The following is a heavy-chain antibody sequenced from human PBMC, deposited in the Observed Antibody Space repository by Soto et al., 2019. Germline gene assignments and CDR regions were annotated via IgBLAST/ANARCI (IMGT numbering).Heavy chain of an antibody. J-gene: IGHJ6*02. Sequence: QVQLVESGGGVVQPGRSLRLSCAASGFTFSSYAMHWVRQAPGKGLEWVAVISYDGSNKYYADSVKGRFTISRDNSKNTLYLQMNSLRAEDTAVYYCARGLGYCPNGVCEDDYYYYGMDVWGQGTTVTVSS. D-gene: IGHD2-8*01. CDR2: ISYDGSNK. CDR3: ARGLGYCPNGVCEDDYYYYGMDV. CDR1: GFTFSSYA. V-gene: IGHV3-30-3*01.